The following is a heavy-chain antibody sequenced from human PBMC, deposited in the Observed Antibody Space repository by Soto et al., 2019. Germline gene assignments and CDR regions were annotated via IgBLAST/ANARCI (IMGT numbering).Heavy chain of an antibody. Sequence: SVKVSCKASGGTFSSYAISWVRQAPAQGLEWMGGIIPIFGTANYAQKFQGRVTITADKSTSTAYMELSSLRSEDTAVYYCARAYNWNDGGYYYYYGMDVWGQGTTVTVSS. CDR2: IIPIFGTA. CDR3: ARAYNWNDGGYYYYYGMDV. V-gene: IGHV1-69*06. J-gene: IGHJ6*02. CDR1: GGTFSSYA. D-gene: IGHD1-20*01.